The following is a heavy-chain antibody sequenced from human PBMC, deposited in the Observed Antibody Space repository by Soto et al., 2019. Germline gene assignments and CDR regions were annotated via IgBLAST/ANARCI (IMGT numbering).Heavy chain of an antibody. J-gene: IGHJ4*02. V-gene: IGHV3-23*01. CDR1: AFTFSVYA. Sequence: GVSLRLSCSASAFTFSVYARSWVRHAPGHGLEWVSTISHRSATTYYADSVTGRFTVSRDNSKNTLYLQMNSLRAEDTAVYYCARQIVELIPYFDHWGQGSLVTVSS. D-gene: IGHD3-22*01. CDR2: ISHRSATT. CDR3: ARQIVELIPYFDH.